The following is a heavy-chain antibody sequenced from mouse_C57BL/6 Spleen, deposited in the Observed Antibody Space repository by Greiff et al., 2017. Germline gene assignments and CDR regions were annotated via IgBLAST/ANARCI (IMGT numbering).Heavy chain of an antibody. D-gene: IGHD2-10*02. CDR3: ARQNGYGSMDY. V-gene: IGHV5-6*01. Sequence: EVKLMESGGDLVKPGGSLKLSCAASGFTFSSYGMSWVRQTPDKRLEWVANIGSGGSYTYYPDSVKGRCTISRDNAKNTLYLQMSGLTSEDTAMYYCARQNGYGSMDYWGQGTSVTVSS. CDR2: IGSGGSYT. J-gene: IGHJ4*01. CDR1: GFTFSSYG.